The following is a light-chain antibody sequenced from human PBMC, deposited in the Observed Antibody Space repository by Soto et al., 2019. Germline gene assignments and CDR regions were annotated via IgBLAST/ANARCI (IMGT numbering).Light chain of an antibody. V-gene: IGKV3-20*01. J-gene: IGKJ5*01. Sequence: EIVLTQSPGTLSLSPRERATLSCRASQSISSSYLAWYQQKPGQAPRLLIYGASSRATGIPDRFSGSGSGKELTINISRLEHEDFAVYLCRQYGGSPALTFGQGTRLEIK. CDR2: GAS. CDR3: RQYGGSPALT. CDR1: QSISSSY.